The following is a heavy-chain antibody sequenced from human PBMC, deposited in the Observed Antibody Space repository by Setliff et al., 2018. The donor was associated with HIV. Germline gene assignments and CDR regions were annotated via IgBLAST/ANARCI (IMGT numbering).Heavy chain of an antibody. V-gene: IGHV1-8*02. CDR2: MNPNSGHT. Sequence: ASVKVSCKASGYTFTSYDINWVRQATGQGLEWMGWMNPNSGHTGYAQKFQGRVTMTRDTSINTAYMELSSLRSEDTAVYYCATELFIVVAGHTPTFDYWGQGTLVTVSS. D-gene: IGHD6-19*01. J-gene: IGHJ4*02. CDR3: ATELFIVVAGHTPTFDY. CDR1: GYTFTSYD.